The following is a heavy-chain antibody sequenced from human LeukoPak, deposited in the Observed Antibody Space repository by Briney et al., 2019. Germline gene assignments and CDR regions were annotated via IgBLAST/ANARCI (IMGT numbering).Heavy chain of an antibody. D-gene: IGHD3-9*01. CDR3: GRIANFDWLLYPGGYFDL. CDR1: GGSISSYY. Sequence: PSETLSLTCTVSGGSISSYYWSWIRQPPGKGLEWIGYIYYSGSTNYNPSLKSRVTISVDTSKNQFSLKLSSVTAADTAVYYCGRIANFDWLLYPGGYFDLWGRGTLVTVSS. V-gene: IGHV4-59*08. J-gene: IGHJ2*01. CDR2: IYYSGST.